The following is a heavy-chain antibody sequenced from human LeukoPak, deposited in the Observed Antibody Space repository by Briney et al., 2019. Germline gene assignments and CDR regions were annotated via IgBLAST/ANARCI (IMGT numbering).Heavy chain of an antibody. V-gene: IGHV3-48*04. CDR1: GFIFSTYG. D-gene: IGHD3-3*02. Sequence: QAGGSLRLSCSASGFIFSTYGMNWVRQAPGKGLEWISYISPRSDIIYYTDSVKGRFTVSRDNAKNSLYLQMNSLRVEDTAVYSCVRQAAGGAFSGHWGQGSLVTVSS. CDR3: VRQAAGGAFSGH. CDR2: ISPRSDII. J-gene: IGHJ4*02.